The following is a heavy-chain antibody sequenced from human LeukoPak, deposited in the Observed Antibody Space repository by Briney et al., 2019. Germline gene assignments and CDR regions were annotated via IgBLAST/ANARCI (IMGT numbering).Heavy chain of an antibody. J-gene: IGHJ4*02. D-gene: IGHD5-12*01. CDR1: GYSFTSYW. V-gene: IGHV5-51*01. CDR3: ARLRGYWGSGYDFDY. Sequence: GESLKISCKGSGYSFTSYWIGWVRQMPGKGLEWMGIIYPGDSDTRYSPSFQGQVTISADKSISTGYLQWTSLKAPDTAMYYCARLRGYWGSGYDFDYWGQGTLVTVSS. CDR2: IYPGDSDT.